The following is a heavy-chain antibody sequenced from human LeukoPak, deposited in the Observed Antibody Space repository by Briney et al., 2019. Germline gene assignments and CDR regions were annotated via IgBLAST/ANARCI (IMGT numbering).Heavy chain of an antibody. Sequence: ASVTVSFKASGYTFTGYYMHWVRQAPGQALEWMGWINPNSGGTNYAQKFQGRVTMTRDTSISTAYMELSRLRSDDTAVYYCARIPVPAANWFDYWGQGTLVTVSS. CDR3: ARIPVPAANWFDY. V-gene: IGHV1-2*02. D-gene: IGHD2-2*01. J-gene: IGHJ4*02. CDR2: INPNSGGT. CDR1: GYTFTGYY.